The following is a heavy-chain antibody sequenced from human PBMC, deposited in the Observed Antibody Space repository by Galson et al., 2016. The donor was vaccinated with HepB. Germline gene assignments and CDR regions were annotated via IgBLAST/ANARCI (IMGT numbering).Heavy chain of an antibody. Sequence: SVKVSCKASGGTLSNNIFGWVRQAPGQGLEWMGEIIPMFGSANYTQNFQGRITITADTSTGTAYMELSSLRSEETAVYYCARKLVIAHYHVFDIWGQGTMVIVSS. CDR1: GGTLSNNI. CDR2: IIPMFGSA. D-gene: IGHD3-10*01. J-gene: IGHJ3*02. V-gene: IGHV1-69*06. CDR3: ARKLVIAHYHVFDI.